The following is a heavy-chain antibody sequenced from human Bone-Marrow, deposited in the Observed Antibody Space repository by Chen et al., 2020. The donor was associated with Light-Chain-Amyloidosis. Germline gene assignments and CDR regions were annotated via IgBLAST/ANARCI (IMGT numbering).Heavy chain of an antibody. J-gene: IGHJ4*02. CDR1: GYTFTSYG. CDR3: ARGAITMIFRGYDF. CDR2: ISVYNGNT. D-gene: IGHD3-22*01. Sequence: QVQLVQTGAEVKRPGASVRVSCKTFGYTFTSYGIAWVRQAPGQGLEWMGWISVYNGNTNLAQKFLGRATMTTDISTTTAYMELRSLRSDDTAVYYCARGAITMIFRGYDFWGQGTLATVSS. V-gene: IGHV1-18*04.